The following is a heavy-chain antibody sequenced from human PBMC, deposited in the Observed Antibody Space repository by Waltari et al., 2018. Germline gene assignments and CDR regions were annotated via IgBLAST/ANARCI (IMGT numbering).Heavy chain of an antibody. CDR2: IYDAGST. CDR1: GFTVRTHH. CDR3: ARARDEETAMVYFDR. D-gene: IGHD5-18*01. Sequence: EVQLVESGGGLVHPGGSLRLSCAAPGFTVRTHHMTWVRQAPGKGLEWVSLIYDAGSTYYPDSVRGRFTISRDNSKNTVHLQMNSLRVEDTAIYYCARARDEETAMVYFDRWGQGTLVSVSS. V-gene: IGHV3-66*02. J-gene: IGHJ4*02.